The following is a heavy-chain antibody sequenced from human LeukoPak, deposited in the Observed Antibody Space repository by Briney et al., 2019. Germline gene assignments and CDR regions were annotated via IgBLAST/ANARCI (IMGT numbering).Heavy chain of an antibody. CDR3: AGSIGYCSNGVCAEGLHY. CDR2: ISYDGNNK. Sequence: PGGSLSLSCAASGFTFSTYAMHWVRQAPGKGLEWVALISYDGNNKYYADSVKGRFSISRDNSKNTLFLQMNSLRVDDTAVYYCAGSIGYCSNGVCAEGLHYWGQGTLVTVSS. CDR1: GFTFSTYA. V-gene: IGHV3-30*01. J-gene: IGHJ4*02. D-gene: IGHD2-8*01.